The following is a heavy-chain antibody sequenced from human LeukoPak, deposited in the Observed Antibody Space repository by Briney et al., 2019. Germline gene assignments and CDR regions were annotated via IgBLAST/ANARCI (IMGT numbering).Heavy chain of an antibody. J-gene: IGHJ4*02. Sequence: GGSLRLSCAASGFTFTSYGMHWVRQAPGEGLEWVALITYDGYYKYYSDSVKGRFTISSDTSKNTLYLQMNSLRAEDTAVYYCARDLSPVVRASPMGYWGQGTPVTVSS. V-gene: IGHV3-30*03. CDR2: ITYDGYYK. CDR3: ARDLSPVVRASPMGY. CDR1: GFTFTSYG. D-gene: IGHD3-10*01.